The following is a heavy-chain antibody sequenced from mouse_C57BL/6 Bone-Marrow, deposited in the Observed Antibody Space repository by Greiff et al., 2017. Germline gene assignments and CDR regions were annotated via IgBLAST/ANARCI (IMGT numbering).Heavy chain of an antibody. CDR3: ARHDYYGSSQYYYAMDY. Sequence: DVKLVESGGGLVQPGGSLKLSCAASGFTFSDYSMYWVRQTPEKRLESVAYISNGGGSTYYPDTVKGRFTISRDNASNTLYMQMSRLKSEDTAMYYCARHDYYGSSQYYYAMDYWGQGTSVTVSS. CDR1: GFTFSDYS. CDR2: ISNGGGST. J-gene: IGHJ4*01. D-gene: IGHD1-1*01. V-gene: IGHV5-12*01.